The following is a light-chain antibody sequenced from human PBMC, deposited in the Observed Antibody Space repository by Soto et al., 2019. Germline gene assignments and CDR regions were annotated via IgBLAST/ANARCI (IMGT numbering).Light chain of an antibody. CDR3: HQYGSSPRT. CDR2: GAS. CDR1: QSVSSSY. Sequence: EIVLTQSPGTLSLSPGERATLSCRASQSVSSSYLAWYQQKPGQAPRLLIYGASSRATAIPDRFSGSGSGTDFTLTISRLEPEDFAVYYCHQYGSSPRTFGQGTKV. V-gene: IGKV3-20*01. J-gene: IGKJ1*01.